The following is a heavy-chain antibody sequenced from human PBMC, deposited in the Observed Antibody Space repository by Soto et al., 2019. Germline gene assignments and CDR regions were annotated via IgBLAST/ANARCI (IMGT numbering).Heavy chain of an antibody. V-gene: IGHV6-1*01. CDR2: TYYRSKWYY. J-gene: IGHJ6*02. Sequence: PSQTRSLTCAISGDSISNNTAAWNWIRQSPSRGLEWLGRTYYRSKWYYDYAVSVRSRITISPDTSKNQFSLHLNSVTPEDTAVYYCARQARMMGVLISGFDYYGMDVWGQGATVTVSS. D-gene: IGHD3-22*01. CDR3: ARQARMMGVLISGFDYYGMDV. CDR1: GDSISNNTAA.